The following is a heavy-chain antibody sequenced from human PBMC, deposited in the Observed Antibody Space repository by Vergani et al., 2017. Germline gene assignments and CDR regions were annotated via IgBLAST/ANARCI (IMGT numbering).Heavy chain of an antibody. D-gene: IGHD3-10*01. Sequence: QVQLQESGPGLVKPSETLSLTCTVSGGPISSYYWSWIRQPPGKGLEWIGYIYYSGSTNYNPSLKSRVTISVDTSKNQFSLKLSSVTAADTAVYYCARGSAGSGKRGAFDIWGQGTMVTVSS. CDR2: IYYSGST. J-gene: IGHJ3*02. CDR3: ARGSAGSGKRGAFDI. V-gene: IGHV4-59*01. CDR1: GGPISSYY.